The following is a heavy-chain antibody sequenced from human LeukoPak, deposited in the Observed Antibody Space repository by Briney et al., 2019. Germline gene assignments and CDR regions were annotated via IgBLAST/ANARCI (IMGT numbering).Heavy chain of an antibody. CDR3: ARTTEGGYSYGYFYYYYMDV. V-gene: IGHV3-21*01. Sequence: GGSLRLSCAASGFTFSNYNMNWVRQAPGKAMDWVSSITSSGTYIFYADSVKGRFTISRDNAKNSLYLQMDSLGPEDTAVYYCARTTEGGYSYGYFYYYYMDVWGKGTTVTISS. D-gene: IGHD5-18*01. CDR2: ITSSGTYI. CDR1: GFTFSNYN. J-gene: IGHJ6*03.